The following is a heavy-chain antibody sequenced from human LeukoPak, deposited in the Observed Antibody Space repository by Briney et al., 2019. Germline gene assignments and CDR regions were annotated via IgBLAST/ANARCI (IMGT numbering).Heavy chain of an antibody. D-gene: IGHD2-2*01. J-gene: IGHJ5*02. CDR1: GFTVSSNY. Sequence: GGSLRLSCAASGFTVSSNYMSWVRQAPGKGLEWVAVIYSGGSTYYADSVKGGFTISRDNSNNTLYLQMNSLSAEDTAVYSCATEGSAVVPAAIHGFDPWGQGTLVTVSS. CDR3: ATEGSAVVPAAIHGFDP. CDR2: IYSGGST. V-gene: IGHV3-66*01.